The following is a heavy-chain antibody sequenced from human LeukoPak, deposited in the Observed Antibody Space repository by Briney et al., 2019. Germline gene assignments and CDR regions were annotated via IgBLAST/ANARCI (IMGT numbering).Heavy chain of an antibody. CDR3: ARDGTVDTAMVTYYYYGMDV. CDR2: INSDGSST. J-gene: IGHJ6*02. D-gene: IGHD5-18*01. Sequence: GGSLRLSCAASGFTFSSYWMHWVRQAPGKGLVWVSRINSDGSSTSYADSVKGRFTISRDNAKNTLYLQMNSLRAEDTAVYYCARDGTVDTAMVTYYYYGMDVWGQGTTVTVSS. CDR1: GFTFSSYW. V-gene: IGHV3-74*01.